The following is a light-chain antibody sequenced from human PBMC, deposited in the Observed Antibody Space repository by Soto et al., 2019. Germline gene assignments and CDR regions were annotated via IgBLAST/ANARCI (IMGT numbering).Light chain of an antibody. V-gene: IGLV2-14*01. CDR1: SSDVGGYNY. J-gene: IGLJ1*01. Sequence: QSALTQPASVSGSPGQSITISCTGTSSDVGGYNYVSWYQQYPGKAPKLMIYGVNNRPSGVSNRFSGSRSGNTASLTISGLQPEDEAVYYCNSYTGDNTFVFGTGTKLTVL. CDR2: GVN. CDR3: NSYTGDNTFV.